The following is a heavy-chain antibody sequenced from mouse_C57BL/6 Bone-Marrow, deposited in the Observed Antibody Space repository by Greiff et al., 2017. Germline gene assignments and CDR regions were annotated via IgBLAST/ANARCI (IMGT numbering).Heavy chain of an antibody. CDR3: ARSVVTTVAWYVDV. CDR1: GYAFTNYL. CDR2: INPGSGGT. D-gene: IGHD1-1*01. J-gene: IGHJ1*03. Sequence: QVQLQQSGAELVRPGTSVKLSCTASGYAFTNYLIEWVKQRPGQGLEWIGVINPGSGGTNYNKKFKGKATLPADKSYSTAYMQLSRLTSEDSAVYVGARSVVTTVAWYVDVWGTGTTVTVSS. V-gene: IGHV1-54*01.